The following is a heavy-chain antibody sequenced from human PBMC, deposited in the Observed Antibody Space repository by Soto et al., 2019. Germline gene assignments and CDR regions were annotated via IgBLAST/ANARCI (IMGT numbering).Heavy chain of an antibody. J-gene: IGHJ5*02. V-gene: IGHV1-69*13. Sequence: SVKVSCKAPGGTFSSYAISWVRQAPGQGLEWMGGIIPIFGTANYAQKFQGRVTITADESTSTAYMELSSLRSEDTAVYYCARGPSVDYDFWSGDNWFDPWGQGTLVTVSS. D-gene: IGHD3-3*01. CDR3: ARGPSVDYDFWSGDNWFDP. CDR1: GGTFSSYA. CDR2: IIPIFGTA.